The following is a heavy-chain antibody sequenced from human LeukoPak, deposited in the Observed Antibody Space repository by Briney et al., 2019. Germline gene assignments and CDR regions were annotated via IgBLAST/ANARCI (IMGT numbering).Heavy chain of an antibody. D-gene: IGHD4-11*01. CDR3: ARGSSMTAVNP. CDR1: GYSISSGYY. J-gene: IGHJ5*02. Sequence: SETLSLTCTVSGYSISSGYYWGWIRQPPGKGLEWIGEIYHSGSTNYNPSLKSRVTISVDKSKNQFSLKLSSVTAADTAVYYCARGSSMTAVNPWGQGTLVTVSS. V-gene: IGHV4-38-2*02. CDR2: IYHSGST.